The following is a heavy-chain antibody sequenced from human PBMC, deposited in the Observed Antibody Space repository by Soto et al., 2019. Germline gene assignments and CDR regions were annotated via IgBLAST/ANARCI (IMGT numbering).Heavy chain of an antibody. D-gene: IGHD6-19*01. Sequence: PSQTLSLTCAISGDSVSSNSAAWNWIRQSPSRGLEWLGRTYYRSKWYNDYAVSVKSRITINPDTSKNQFSLQLNSVTPEDTAVYYCVREMGYSSGRGGYYYYYGMDVWGQGTTVTVSS. CDR2: TYYRSKWYN. CDR1: GDSVSSNSAA. CDR3: VREMGYSSGRGGYYYYYGMDV. V-gene: IGHV6-1*01. J-gene: IGHJ6*02.